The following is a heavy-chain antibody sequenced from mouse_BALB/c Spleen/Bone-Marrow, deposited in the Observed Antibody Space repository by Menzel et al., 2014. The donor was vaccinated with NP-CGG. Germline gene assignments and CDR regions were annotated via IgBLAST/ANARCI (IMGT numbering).Heavy chain of an antibody. CDR1: GYTFSDYA. Sequence: VQLQQSGPELVRPGVSVQISCKGSGYTFSDYAMHWVKQSHAKSLEWIGVISTYSGNTNYNQKFKGKATMTVDKSSSTAYMELARLTSGDSAIYYCASPIYYGNYEGFAYWGQGTLVTVSA. V-gene: IGHV1-67*01. CDR2: ISTYSGNT. D-gene: IGHD2-1*01. CDR3: ASPIYYGNYEGFAY. J-gene: IGHJ3*01.